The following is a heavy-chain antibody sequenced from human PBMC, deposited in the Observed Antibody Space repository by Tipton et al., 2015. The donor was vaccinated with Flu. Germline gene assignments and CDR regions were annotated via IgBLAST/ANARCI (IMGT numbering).Heavy chain of an antibody. CDR2: IIPLFATT. Sequence: VQLVQSGAEVKKPGSSLKVSCKASGGTFSSYAISWVRQAPGQGLEWMGRIIPLFATTNYAQNFQGRVTITADESTSTAYMELSSLRSDDTAVYYCARDFYDSSAYHWVYIDYWGQGTLVTVSS. J-gene: IGHJ4*02. D-gene: IGHD3-22*01. CDR1: GGTFSSYA. CDR3: ARDFYDSSAYHWVYIDY. V-gene: IGHV1-69*18.